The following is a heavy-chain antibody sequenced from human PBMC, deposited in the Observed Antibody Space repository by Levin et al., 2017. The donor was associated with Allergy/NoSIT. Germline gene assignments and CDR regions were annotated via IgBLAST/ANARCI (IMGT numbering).Heavy chain of an antibody. V-gene: IGHV3-30*04. CDR3: ARAPKLELRGYAFDI. J-gene: IGHJ3*02. Sequence: LSLTCAASGFTFSSYAMHWVRQAPGKGLEWVAVISYDGSNKYYADSVKGRFTISRDNSKNTLYLQMNSLRAEDTAVYYCARAPKLELRGYAFDIWGQGTMVTVSS. CDR2: ISYDGSNK. CDR1: GFTFSSYA. D-gene: IGHD1-7*01.